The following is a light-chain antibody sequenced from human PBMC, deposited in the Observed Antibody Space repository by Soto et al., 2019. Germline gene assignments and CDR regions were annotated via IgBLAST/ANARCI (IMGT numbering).Light chain of an antibody. CDR2: EVS. CDR1: SSDVGSYNR. V-gene: IGLV2-18*02. Sequence: QSALTQPPSVPGSPGQSVTISCTGTSSDVGSYNRVSWYQQTPGTAPKLMIYEVSHRPSGVPDRFSGSKSGNTASLTISGLQAEDEADYYCSSYTSSSTLVFGGGTKVTVL. CDR3: SSYTSSSTLV. J-gene: IGLJ2*01.